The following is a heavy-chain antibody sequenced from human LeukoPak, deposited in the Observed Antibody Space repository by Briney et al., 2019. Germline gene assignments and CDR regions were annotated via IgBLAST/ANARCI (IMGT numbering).Heavy chain of an antibody. V-gene: IGHV3-66*02. CDR2: IYSGGST. Sequence: PGGSLRLSCAASGFTVSSNYMCWVRQAPGKGLEWVSVIYSGGSTYYADSVKGRFTISRDNSKNTLYLQMNSLRAEDTAVYYCARHPNDYYYYMDVWGKGTTVTVSS. CDR3: ARHPNDYYYYMDV. J-gene: IGHJ6*03. CDR1: GFTVSSNY.